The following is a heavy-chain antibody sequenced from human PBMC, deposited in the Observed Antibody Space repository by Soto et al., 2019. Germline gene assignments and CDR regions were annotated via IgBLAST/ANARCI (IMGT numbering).Heavy chain of an antibody. D-gene: IGHD3-22*01. J-gene: IGHJ4*02. CDR3: ARHQFSGNFRGPFDY. V-gene: IGHV4-39*01. CDR1: GGSVSTSSDF. CDR2: ISYSGST. Sequence: QLQLQESGPGLVRPSETLSLTSTVSGGSVSTSSDFWDWLRQPPGKGLEWMGSISYSGSTYYNPSLTSRVTIPIDTSKNQFSLQLSSVTAPDTAVYYCARHQFSGNFRGPFDYWGQGTLVTVSS.